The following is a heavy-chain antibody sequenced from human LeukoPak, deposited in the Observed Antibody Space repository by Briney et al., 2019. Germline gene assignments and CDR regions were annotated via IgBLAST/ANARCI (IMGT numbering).Heavy chain of an antibody. V-gene: IGHV3-30*02. CDR2: IWYHGNKK. D-gene: IGHD3-3*01. CDR1: GFTFGSYG. CDR3: AKGESGFLGGGNDYYFDY. J-gene: IGHJ4*02. Sequence: GGSLRLSCAASGFTFGSYGMLWVRQAPGKGLKCVAGIWYHGNKKDYLDAVKGRFTISRDNSKNTLDLQMNSLRADDTALYYCAKGESGFLGGGNDYYFDYWGQGTLVTVSS.